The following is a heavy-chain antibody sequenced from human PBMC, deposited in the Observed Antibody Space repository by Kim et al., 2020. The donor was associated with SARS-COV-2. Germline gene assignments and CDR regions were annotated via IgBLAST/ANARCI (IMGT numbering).Heavy chain of an antibody. D-gene: IGHD3-10*01. J-gene: IGHJ4*02. CDR1: GYPFSKKG. CDR3: ARGGPFSGSGSPFDY. Sequence: ASVKVSCKASGYPFSKKGIDWVRQAPGERLEWMGWINSGDVNTEYSEKFYDRLTITRDTSASASYLELNRLTSEDSGVYYCARGGPFSGSGSPFDYWGQG. V-gene: IGHV1-3*04. CDR2: INSGDVNT.